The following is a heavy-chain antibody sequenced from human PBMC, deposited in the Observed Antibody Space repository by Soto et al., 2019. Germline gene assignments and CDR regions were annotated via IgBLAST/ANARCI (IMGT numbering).Heavy chain of an antibody. V-gene: IGHV4-59*01. CDR3: ARVWGGAFDI. Sequence: SETLSLTCTASGGSISSNYWSWIRQSPGKGLEWIGYIYYSGSTNYNPSLKSRVTISVDTSKNQFSLKLSSVTAADTAVYYCARVWGGAFDIWGQGTMVT. CDR1: GGSISSNY. J-gene: IGHJ3*02. D-gene: IGHD3-10*01. CDR2: IYYSGST.